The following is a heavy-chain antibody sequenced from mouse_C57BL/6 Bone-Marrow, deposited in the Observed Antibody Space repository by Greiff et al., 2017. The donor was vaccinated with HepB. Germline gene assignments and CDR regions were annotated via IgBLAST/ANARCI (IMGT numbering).Heavy chain of an antibody. CDR2: ILPGSGST. CDR3: ARISSSYYYGSPWFAY. CDR1: GYTFTGYW. J-gene: IGHJ3*01. D-gene: IGHD1-1*01. Sequence: VQLQQSGAELMKPGASVKLSCKATGYTFTGYWIEWVKQRPGHGLEWIGEILPGSGSTNYNEKFKGKATFTADTSSNTAYMQLSSLTTEDSAIYYCARISSSYYYGSPWFAYWGQGTLVTVSA. V-gene: IGHV1-9*01.